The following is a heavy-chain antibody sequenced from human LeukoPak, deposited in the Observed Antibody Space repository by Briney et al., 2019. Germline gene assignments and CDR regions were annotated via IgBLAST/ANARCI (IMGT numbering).Heavy chain of an antibody. J-gene: IGHJ4*02. Sequence: SETLSLTCAVSGYSISSDYYWDWIRQPPGKGLEWIASIYHSGVTYYDLSLKSRVTMSVDTSKNQLSLKLSSVTAADTAVYYCARRIGTHDYFDYWGQGTLVTVSS. CDR1: GYSISSDYY. CDR2: IYHSGVT. D-gene: IGHD2/OR15-2a*01. V-gene: IGHV4-38-2*01. CDR3: ARRIGTHDYFDY.